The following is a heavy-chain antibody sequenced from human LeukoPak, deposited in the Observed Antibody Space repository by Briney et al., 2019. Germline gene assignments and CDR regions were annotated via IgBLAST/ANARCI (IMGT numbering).Heavy chain of an antibody. J-gene: IGHJ6*03. Sequence: ASVKVSCKASGYTFTSYDINWVRQATGQGLEWMGWMNPNSGNTGYAQKFQGRVTMTRNTSISTAYMELSSLRSEDTAVYYCARVVYGSGRRPNYYYYMDVWGKGTTVTISS. D-gene: IGHD3-10*01. CDR1: GYTFTSYD. CDR3: ARVVYGSGRRPNYYYYMDV. V-gene: IGHV1-8*01. CDR2: MNPNSGNT.